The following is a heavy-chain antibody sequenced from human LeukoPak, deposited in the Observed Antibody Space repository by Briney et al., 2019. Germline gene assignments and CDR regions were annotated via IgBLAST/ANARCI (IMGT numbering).Heavy chain of an antibody. CDR3: ARGYSSSWYNWLDP. CDR1: GFTFSSYW. CDR2: INSDGSST. D-gene: IGHD6-13*01. J-gene: IGHJ5*02. V-gene: IGHV3-74*01. Sequence: PGGSLRLSCAASGFTFSSYWMHWVRQASGKGLVWVSRINSDGSSTSYADSVKGRFTISRDNAKSTLYLQMNSLRVEDTAVYYCARGYSSSWYNWLDPWGQGTLVTVSS.